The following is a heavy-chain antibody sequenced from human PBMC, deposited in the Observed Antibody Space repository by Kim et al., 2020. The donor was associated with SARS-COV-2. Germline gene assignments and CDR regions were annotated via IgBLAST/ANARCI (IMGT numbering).Heavy chain of an antibody. CDR1: GGSFSGYY. CDR2: INNSGSN. J-gene: IGHJ6*01. CDR3: ARRTATSWHYNYYYGMDG. Sequence: SETLSLTCAVYGGSFSGYYWSWIRQPPGKGLEWSGEINNSGSNNYNPSSKRRVTRAVDTSKKQFSLMLSSASAAETAGFCCARRTATSWHYNYYYGMDG. V-gene: IGHV4-34*01. D-gene: IGHD2-2*01.